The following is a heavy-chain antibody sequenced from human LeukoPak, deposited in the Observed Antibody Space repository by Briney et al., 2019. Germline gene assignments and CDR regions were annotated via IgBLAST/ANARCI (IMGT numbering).Heavy chain of an antibody. CDR2: ISSSSSYI. CDR1: GFTFSSYS. Sequence: GGSLRLSCAASGFTFSSYSMNWVRQAPGKGLEWGLSISSSSSYIYYADSVKGRFTISRDSAKNSLYLQMNSLRAEDTAVYYCAREGIAVAGAFDYWGQGTLVTVSS. J-gene: IGHJ4*02. D-gene: IGHD6-19*01. CDR3: AREGIAVAGAFDY. V-gene: IGHV3-21*01.